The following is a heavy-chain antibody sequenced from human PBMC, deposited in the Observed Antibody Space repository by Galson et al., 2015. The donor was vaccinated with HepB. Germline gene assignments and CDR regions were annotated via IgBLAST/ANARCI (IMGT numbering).Heavy chain of an antibody. CDR1: GLTFSRYS. V-gene: IGHV3-48*01. CDR2: ISSSSSTI. J-gene: IGHJ4*02. Sequence: SLRLSCAASGLTFSRYSMNWVRQAPGKGLEWVSYISSSSSTIYYADSVKGRFTISRDNSKNSLYLQMNSLRAEDTAVYFCARERAASETSYYFDFWGQGTLVTVSS. D-gene: IGHD6-13*01. CDR3: ARERAASETSYYFDF.